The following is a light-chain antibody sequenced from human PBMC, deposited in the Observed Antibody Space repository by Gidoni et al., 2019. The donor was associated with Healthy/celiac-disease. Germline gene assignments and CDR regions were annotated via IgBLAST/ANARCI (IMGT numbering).Light chain of an antibody. Sequence: DIPMPQSPSSLSASVGDRVTITCQASQDISNYLNWYQQKPGKAPKLLIYDASNLETGVPSRFSGSGSGTDFTFTISSLQPEEIATYYCQQYDNLYTFGQGTKLEIK. CDR2: DAS. J-gene: IGKJ2*01. V-gene: IGKV1-33*01. CDR3: QQYDNLYT. CDR1: QDISNY.